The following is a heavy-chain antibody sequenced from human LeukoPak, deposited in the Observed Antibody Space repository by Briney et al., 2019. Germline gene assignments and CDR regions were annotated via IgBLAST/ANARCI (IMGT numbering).Heavy chain of an antibody. Sequence: ASVKVSCKASGYTFTGYYMHWVRQAPGQGLEWMGWINPNSGGTNYAQKFQGRVTMTRDTSISTAYMELSRLRSDDTAVYYCARVGYGDIALMVYAIYAFDIWGQGTMVTVSS. CDR2: INPNSGGT. V-gene: IGHV1-2*02. J-gene: IGHJ3*02. CDR1: GYTFTGYY. D-gene: IGHD2-8*01. CDR3: ARVGYGDIALMVYAIYAFDI.